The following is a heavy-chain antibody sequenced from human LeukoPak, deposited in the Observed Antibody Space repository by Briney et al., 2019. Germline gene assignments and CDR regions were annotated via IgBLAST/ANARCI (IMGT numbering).Heavy chain of an antibody. CDR3: ARVRSIAYSSSWYEAYHSGMDV. CDR2: INPNSGGG. J-gene: IGHJ6*02. D-gene: IGHD6-13*01. CDR1: GYTFIDYY. Sequence: ASVKVSCKASGYTFIDYYVHWVRQAPGQGLEWMGRINPNSGGGNSAQKFQGRVTMTRDTSISTAYMELRSLRSDDTAIYYCARVRSIAYSSSWYEAYHSGMDVWGQGTTVTVSS. V-gene: IGHV1-2*06.